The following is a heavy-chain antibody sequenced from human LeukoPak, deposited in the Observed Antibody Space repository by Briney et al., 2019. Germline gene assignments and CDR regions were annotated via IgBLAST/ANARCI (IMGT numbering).Heavy chain of an antibody. Sequence: SETLSLTCTVSGGSMSRYYWSWLRQSAGKGPEWIGRIYTTGSANYNPSLTSRVTMSIDMSKSQFSLRLRSVTAADTAIYYCARDGGAMVRGLHSEDAFDIWGQGTMVTVSS. CDR1: GGSMSRYY. CDR3: ARDGGAMVRGLHSEDAFDI. D-gene: IGHD3-10*01. J-gene: IGHJ3*02. V-gene: IGHV4-4*07. CDR2: IYTTGSA.